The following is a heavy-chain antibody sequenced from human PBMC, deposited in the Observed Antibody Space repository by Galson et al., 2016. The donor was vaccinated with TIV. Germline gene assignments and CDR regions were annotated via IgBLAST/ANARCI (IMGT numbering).Heavy chain of an antibody. J-gene: IGHJ3*02. CDR3: ARDFHSSGPSEETDAFDI. CDR2: IIPIYGTI. V-gene: IGHV1-69*06. D-gene: IGHD3-22*01. Sequence: SVKVSCKASGGTFSSYGISWVRQAPGQGLEWMGGIIPIYGTINYAQKFQDRLTLTADTSTTTAYMELSSLRFEDTAVYYCARDFHSSGPSEETDAFDIWGQGAMVTVSS. CDR1: GGTFSSYG.